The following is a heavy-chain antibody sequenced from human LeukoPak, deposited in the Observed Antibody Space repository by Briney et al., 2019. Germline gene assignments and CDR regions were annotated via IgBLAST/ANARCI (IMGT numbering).Heavy chain of an antibody. V-gene: IGHV4-59*01. D-gene: IGHD1-26*01. CDR1: GGSISSYY. CDR2: IYYSGST. CDR3: AREDAGRVGATSGMDV. J-gene: IGHJ6*02. Sequence: SETLSLTCTVSGGSISSYYWSWIRQPPGKGLEWIGYIYYSGSTNYNPSLKSRVTISVDTSKNQFSLKLSSVTAADTAVYYCAREDAGRVGATSGMDVWGQGTTVTVSS.